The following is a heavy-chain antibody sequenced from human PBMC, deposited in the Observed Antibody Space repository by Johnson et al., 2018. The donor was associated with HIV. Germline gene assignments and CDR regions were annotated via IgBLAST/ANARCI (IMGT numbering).Heavy chain of an antibody. D-gene: IGHD5-12*01. J-gene: IGHJ3*02. CDR2: ISSSATTI. Sequence: GGLVQPGGSLILSCAASGFTVSSNYMSWVRQAPGKGLEWVSYISSSATTIHYADSVKGRFTVSRDNAKNSLDLQMSSLGPEDTAVYYCSRHSPRGYIGYDAFDIWGQGTVVTVSS. CDR1: GFTVSSNY. V-gene: IGHV3-48*04. CDR3: SRHSPRGYIGYDAFDI.